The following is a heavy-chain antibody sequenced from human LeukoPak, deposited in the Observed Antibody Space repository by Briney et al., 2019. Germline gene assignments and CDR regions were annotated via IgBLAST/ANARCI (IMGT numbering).Heavy chain of an antibody. CDR1: GYSISSGYY. CDR2: IYHSGST. D-gene: IGHD3-10*01. V-gene: IGHV4-38-2*02. Sequence: PSETLSLTCTVSGYSISSGYYWGWIRQPPGKGLEWIGSIYHSGSTYYNPSLKSRVTISVDTSKNQFSLKLSSVTAADTAVYYCARVPITMVRGVTPSFDYWGQGTLVTVSS. CDR3: ARVPITMVRGVTPSFDY. J-gene: IGHJ4*02.